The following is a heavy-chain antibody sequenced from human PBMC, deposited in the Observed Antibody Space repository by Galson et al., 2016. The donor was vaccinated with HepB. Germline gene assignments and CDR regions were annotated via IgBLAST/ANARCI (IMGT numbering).Heavy chain of an antibody. Sequence: SVKVSCKATGYNFNNYAIHWVRQAPGQRLEWMGWINAGNGDTNFSPRFQDRVTITRHTSASTVYMELSRLRSEDTAMYFCARGNWGRGKSVYVHTSGWFDPWGQGTLVFVSS. V-gene: IGHV1-3*01. D-gene: IGHD5/OR15-5a*01. CDR1: GYNFNNYA. J-gene: IGHJ5*02. CDR3: ARGNWGRGKSVYVHTSGWFDP. CDR2: INAGNGDT.